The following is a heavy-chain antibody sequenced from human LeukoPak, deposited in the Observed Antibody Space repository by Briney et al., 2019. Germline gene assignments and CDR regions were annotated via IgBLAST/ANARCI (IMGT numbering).Heavy chain of an antibody. D-gene: IGHD1-14*01. Sequence: PGGSLKLSCVGSGFFFSNYEVNWVRQAPGKGLEWLSYTTGSGGSTHYADSVSGRFTVSRDNAKDSLYLHMNSLRVEDTAVYYCAIDRTPESSLANYGLDVWGQGTTVTVSS. V-gene: IGHV3-48*03. CDR3: AIDRTPESSLANYGLDV. CDR2: TTGSGGST. J-gene: IGHJ6*02. CDR1: GFFFSNYE.